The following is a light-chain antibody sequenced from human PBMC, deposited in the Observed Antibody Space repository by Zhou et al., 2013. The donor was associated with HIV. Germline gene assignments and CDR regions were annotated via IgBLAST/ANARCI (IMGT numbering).Light chain of an antibody. J-gene: IGKJ3*01. Sequence: DIQMTQSPSSLSASVGDRVTISCRASQSIDNYLNWYQQRPGKAPKLLIYTASSLQSGVPSRFSGSGYGTEFTLTINSLQPEDFATYYCQKYNSAPVTFGPGTKVDIK. CDR3: QKYNSAPVT. CDR2: TAS. CDR1: QSIDNY. V-gene: IGKV1-39*01.